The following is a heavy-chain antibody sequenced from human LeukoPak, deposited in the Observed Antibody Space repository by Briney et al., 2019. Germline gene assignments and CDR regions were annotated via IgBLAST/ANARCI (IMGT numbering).Heavy chain of an antibody. CDR2: MNPNSGNT. CDR1: GYTFTSYD. CDR3: VVVPAATPFDY. J-gene: IGHJ4*02. D-gene: IGHD2-2*01. Sequence: ASVKVSCKASGYTFTSYDINWVRQATGQGLEWMGWMNPNSGNTGYAQKFQGRVTITRNTSISTAYMELSSLRSEDTAVYYCVVVPAATPFDYWGQGTLVTVSS. V-gene: IGHV1-8*03.